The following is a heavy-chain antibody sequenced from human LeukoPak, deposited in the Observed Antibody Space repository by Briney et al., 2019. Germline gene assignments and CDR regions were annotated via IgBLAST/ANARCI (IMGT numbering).Heavy chain of an antibody. CDR3: ARGLQLLGIWFDP. CDR2: MNPNSGNT. J-gene: IGHJ5*02. D-gene: IGHD2-2*01. Sequence: GASVTVSCKASGYTFSSYDINWVRQATGQGLEWMGWMNPNSGNTGYAQKFQGRVTMTRNTSISTAYMELSSLRSEDTAVYYCARGLQLLGIWFDPWGQGTLVTVSS. V-gene: IGHV1-8*01. CDR1: GYTFSSYD.